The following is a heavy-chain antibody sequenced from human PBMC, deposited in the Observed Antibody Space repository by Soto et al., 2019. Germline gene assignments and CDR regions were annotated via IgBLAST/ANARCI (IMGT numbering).Heavy chain of an antibody. Sequence: GESLKISCKVSGNSFTTYWIGWVRQMPGKGLEWMGIIYPGDSDTRYSPSFEGQVTISADKSISTAYLEWSSLKASDTAIYYCARLKTTVILDLWGQGTRVTVST. CDR1: GNSFTTYW. J-gene: IGHJ1*01. D-gene: IGHD4-4*01. V-gene: IGHV5-51*01. CDR2: IYPGDSDT. CDR3: ARLKTTVILDL.